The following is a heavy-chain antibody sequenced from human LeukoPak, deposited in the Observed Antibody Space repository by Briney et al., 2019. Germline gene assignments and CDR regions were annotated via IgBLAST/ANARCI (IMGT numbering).Heavy chain of an antibody. CDR1: GYTFTGYY. Sequence: ASVKVSCKASGYTFTGYYMHWVRQAPGQGLEWMGWINPNSGGTNSAQKFQGRVTMTRDTSISTAYMELSRLRSDDTAVYSCATYDSPVLDNYYYYYYMDVWGKGTTVTVSS. V-gene: IGHV1-2*02. J-gene: IGHJ6*03. CDR2: INPNSGGT. CDR3: ATYDSPVLDNYYYYYYMDV. D-gene: IGHD3-22*01.